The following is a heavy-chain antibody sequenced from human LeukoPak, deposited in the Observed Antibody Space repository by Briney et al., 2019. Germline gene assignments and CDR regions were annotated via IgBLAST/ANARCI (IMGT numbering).Heavy chain of an antibody. J-gene: IGHJ4*02. CDR2: IYPGDSDT. CDR3: ARLRGIAAAVRHFDY. D-gene: IGHD6-13*01. V-gene: IGHV5-51*01. Sequence: GESLKISCKGSGYSFTSYWIGWVRQMPGKGLGWMGIIYPGDSDTRYSPSFQGQVTISADKSISTAYLQWSSLKASDTAMYYCARLRGIAAAVRHFDYWGQGTLVTVSS. CDR1: GYSFTSYW.